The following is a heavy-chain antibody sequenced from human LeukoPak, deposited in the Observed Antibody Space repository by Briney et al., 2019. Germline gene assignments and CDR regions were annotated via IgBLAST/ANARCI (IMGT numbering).Heavy chain of an antibody. D-gene: IGHD3-10*01. Sequence: PGRSLRLSCAASGFTLSNYAMHWVRQAPGKGLEWVAIITYDGSNKDYADVVKGRFTISRDNSKNTLYLQMNSLRAEDTALYYCAKGSFTMVRGGLDYWGQGTLVTVSS. V-gene: IGHV3-30*04. CDR1: GFTLSNYA. CDR2: ITYDGSNK. J-gene: IGHJ4*02. CDR3: AKGSFTMVRGGLDY.